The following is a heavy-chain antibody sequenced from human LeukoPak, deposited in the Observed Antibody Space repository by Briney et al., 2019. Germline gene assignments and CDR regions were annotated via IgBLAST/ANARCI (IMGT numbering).Heavy chain of an antibody. Sequence: ASVKVSCKASGYTFTGHYMHWVRQAPGQGLEWMGWINPNSGGTNYAQKFQGRVTMTRDTSISTAYMELSRLRSDDTAVYYCARALAAVRGPPVRVDAFDIRGQGTMVTVSS. CDR2: INPNSGGT. CDR1: GYTFTGHY. J-gene: IGHJ3*02. V-gene: IGHV1-2*02. D-gene: IGHD3-10*01. CDR3: ARALAAVRGPPVRVDAFDI.